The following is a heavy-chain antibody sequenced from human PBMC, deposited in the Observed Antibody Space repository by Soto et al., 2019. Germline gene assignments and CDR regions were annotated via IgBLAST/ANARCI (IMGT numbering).Heavy chain of an antibody. Sequence: ASVKVSCKASGYTFTGYDMHWVRQAPGQGLEWMGWINPNSGGTNYAQKFQGWVTMTRDTSISTAYMELSRLRSDDTAVYYCARDMVPIFGVVSGYGMDVWGQGTTVTVSS. CDR2: INPNSGGT. CDR3: ARDMVPIFGVVSGYGMDV. J-gene: IGHJ6*02. CDR1: GYTFTGYD. V-gene: IGHV1-2*04. D-gene: IGHD3-3*01.